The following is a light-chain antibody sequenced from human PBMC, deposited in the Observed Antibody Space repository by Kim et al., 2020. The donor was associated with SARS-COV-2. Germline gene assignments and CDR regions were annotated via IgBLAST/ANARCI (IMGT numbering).Light chain of an antibody. CDR1: QSFSSTS. Sequence: PGDRATLSCRASQSFSSTSLAWYHQRPGQSPMLLIYGASTRATGIPDRFSGSGSGTDFTLTIGRLEPEDFAVYYCQQYGDSPLTFGGGTKVDIK. V-gene: IGKV3-20*01. CDR3: QQYGDSPLT. J-gene: IGKJ4*01. CDR2: GAS.